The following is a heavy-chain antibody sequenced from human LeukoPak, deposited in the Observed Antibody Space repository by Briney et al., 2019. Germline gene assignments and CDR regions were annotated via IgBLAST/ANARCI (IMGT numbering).Heavy chain of an antibody. CDR2: IYTSGST. D-gene: IGHD3-22*01. J-gene: IGHJ6*03. Sequence: SETLSLTCTVSGGSVTDYYWSWIRQPAGKGLEWIGRIYTSGSTNYNPSLKSRVTMSVDTSKNQFSLKLSSVTAADTAVYYCARDHDSSGSYYYYYMDVWGKGTTVTISS. V-gene: IGHV4-4*07. CDR1: GGSVTDYY. CDR3: ARDHDSSGSYYYYYMDV.